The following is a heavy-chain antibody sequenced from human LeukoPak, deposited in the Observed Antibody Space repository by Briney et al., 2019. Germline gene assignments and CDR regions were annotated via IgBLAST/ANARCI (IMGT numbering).Heavy chain of an antibody. Sequence: ASVKVSCKASGYTVTRYGISRVRQAPGQGLEWMGWISAYNGNTNYAQKLQGRVTMTTDTSTSTAYMELRSLRSDDTAVYYCARVRMGESYKGYFDYWGQGTLVTVSS. CDR2: ISAYNGNT. D-gene: IGHD1-26*01. J-gene: IGHJ4*02. CDR1: GYTVTRYG. V-gene: IGHV1-18*01. CDR3: ARVRMGESYKGYFDY.